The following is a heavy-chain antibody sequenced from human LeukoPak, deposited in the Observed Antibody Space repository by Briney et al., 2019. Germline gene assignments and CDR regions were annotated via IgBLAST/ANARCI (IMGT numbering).Heavy chain of an antibody. D-gene: IGHD1-1*01. Sequence: GASVKVSCKASEYTFTGYYIHWVRQAPGQALEWMGWINPNSGGTNYAQKFQGRVTMTRETSISPAYMELSRLRSDDTVVYYCAREKGGRYNYGVNWFDPWGQGTLVTVSS. CDR1: EYTFTGYY. CDR3: AREKGGRYNYGVNWFDP. J-gene: IGHJ5*02. CDR2: INPNSGGT. V-gene: IGHV1-2*02.